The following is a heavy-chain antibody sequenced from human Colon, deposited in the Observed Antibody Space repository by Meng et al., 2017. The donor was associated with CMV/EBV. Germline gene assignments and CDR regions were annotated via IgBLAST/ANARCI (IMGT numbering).Heavy chain of an antibody. CDR1: GGSFSGYY. CDR2: SYYTGST. V-gene: IGHV4-34*01. J-gene: IGHJ4*01. CDR3: ARATKSSCWEVLDY. D-gene: IGHD2-2*01. Sequence: HVQVQVWGAGLWKRLEPLALTCAVYGGSFSGYYWTWIRQPPGRGLEWIGESYYTGSTNYSPSLKSRVTISLDTSKNQFSLKLNSVTAADTAVYYCARATKSSCWEVLDYWGHGTLVTVSS.